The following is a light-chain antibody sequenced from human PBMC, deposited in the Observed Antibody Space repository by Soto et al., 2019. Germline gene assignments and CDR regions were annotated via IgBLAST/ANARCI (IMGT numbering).Light chain of an antibody. Sequence: QLVLTQPPSVSGAPGQMVTISCTGSSSSIGAGHGVHWYQQLPGAAPKLLIYGNTNRPSGVPDRFSGSQSGTSASLAITGLQPEDEADYYCHSYDNSLSGSVFGGGTKVTVL. CDR1: SSSIGAGHG. CDR3: HSYDNSLSGSV. J-gene: IGLJ2*01. CDR2: GNT. V-gene: IGLV1-40*01.